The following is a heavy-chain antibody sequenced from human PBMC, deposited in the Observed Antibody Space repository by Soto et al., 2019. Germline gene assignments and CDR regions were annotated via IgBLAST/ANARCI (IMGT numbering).Heavy chain of an antibody. Sequence: GESLKISCTASGYNFVTYWITWVRQKPGKGLEWMGRIDPADSYARYSPSFEGHVTMSVDRSINTAYLQWNSLRASDSAIYYCAKRIEDFYFGLEAWDQGTSVTAFS. D-gene: IGHD1-26*01. J-gene: IGHJ6*02. CDR3: AKRIEDFYFGLEA. V-gene: IGHV5-10-1*01. CDR2: IDPADSYA. CDR1: GYNFVTYW.